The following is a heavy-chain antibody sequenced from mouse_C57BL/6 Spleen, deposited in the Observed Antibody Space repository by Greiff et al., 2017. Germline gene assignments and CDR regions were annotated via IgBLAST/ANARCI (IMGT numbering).Heavy chain of an antibody. CDR3: ARGPLTGGPFNWYFDV. CDR2: IYPGDGDT. CDR1: GYAFSSSW. J-gene: IGHJ1*03. V-gene: IGHV1-82*01. D-gene: IGHD4-1*01. Sequence: QVQLKESGPELVKPGASVKISCKASGYAFSSSWMNWVKQRPGKGLEWIGRIYPGDGDTNYNGKFKGKATLTADKSSSTAYMQLSSLTSEDSAVYFCARGPLTGGPFNWYFDVWGTGTTVTVSS.